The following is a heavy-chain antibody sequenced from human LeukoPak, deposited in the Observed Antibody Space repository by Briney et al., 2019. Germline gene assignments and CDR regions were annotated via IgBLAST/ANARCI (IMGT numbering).Heavy chain of an antibody. CDR1: GGTXSSYA. D-gene: IGHD3-10*01. CDR2: IIPIFGRA. J-gene: IGHJ4*02. Sequence: GAXXXXSCKAXGGTXSSYAISWVRQAPGQGLEGMGGIIPIFGRANCAQKLQGRVTITTDESTSTAYMEVSSLRSEDTAVYYCARDRNYYGSGSRPYYFDYWGQGTLVTVSS. V-gene: IGHV1-69*05. CDR3: ARDRNYYGSGSRPYYFDY.